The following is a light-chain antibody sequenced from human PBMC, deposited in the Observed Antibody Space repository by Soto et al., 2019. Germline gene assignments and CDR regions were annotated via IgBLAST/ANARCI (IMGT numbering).Light chain of an antibody. CDR2: AAS. Sequence: DIQLTQSPSFLSASVGDRVTITCRASQDVSRYLAWYQQKPGKAPNLLIYAASTLRSGVPSRFSGSGSETDFTLTISSLQPEDFATYYCQQHNSYVFAFGPGTKVDIK. CDR3: QQHNSYVFA. CDR1: QDVSRY. J-gene: IGKJ3*01. V-gene: IGKV1-9*01.